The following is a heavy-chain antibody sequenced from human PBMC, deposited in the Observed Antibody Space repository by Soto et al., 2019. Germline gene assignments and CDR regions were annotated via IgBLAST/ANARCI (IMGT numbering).Heavy chain of an antibody. Sequence: GASVKVSCKASGGTFSSYAISWVRQAPGQGLEWMGGIIPIFGTANYAQKFQGRVTITADESTSTAYMELSSLRSEDTAVYYCARVAINYYDSSGYYFDYWGQGTLVTVSS. CDR2: IIPIFGTA. D-gene: IGHD3-22*01. CDR3: ARVAINYYDSSGYYFDY. V-gene: IGHV1-69*13. CDR1: GGTFSSYA. J-gene: IGHJ4*02.